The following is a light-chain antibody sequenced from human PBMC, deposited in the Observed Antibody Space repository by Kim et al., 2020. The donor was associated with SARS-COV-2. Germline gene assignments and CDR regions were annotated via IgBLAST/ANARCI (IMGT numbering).Light chain of an antibody. V-gene: IGKV1-39*01. Sequence: DIQMTQSPSSLSASVGDRVTLTCRASQSISSNLNWYHQKPGKAPELLIYAASNLHGGVPSRFSGSESGADFTLTISSLLPEDFGTYYCQQSYTMPYNFGRGTKLEI. CDR2: AAS. CDR3: QQSYTMPYN. J-gene: IGKJ2*01. CDR1: QSISSN.